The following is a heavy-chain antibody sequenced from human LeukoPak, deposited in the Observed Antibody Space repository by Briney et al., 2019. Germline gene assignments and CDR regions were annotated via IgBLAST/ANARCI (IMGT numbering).Heavy chain of an antibody. D-gene: IGHD6-19*01. Sequence: SETLSLTCTVSGGSISSYYWTWLRQPPGKGLEWIGYIYYSGSTNYNPSLKSRVTISVDTSKNQFSLKLSSVTAADTAVYYCARGKAVAEGLPLYYFDYWGQGTLVTVSS. J-gene: IGHJ4*02. CDR2: IYYSGST. CDR1: GGSISSYY. CDR3: ARGKAVAEGLPLYYFDY. V-gene: IGHV4-59*08.